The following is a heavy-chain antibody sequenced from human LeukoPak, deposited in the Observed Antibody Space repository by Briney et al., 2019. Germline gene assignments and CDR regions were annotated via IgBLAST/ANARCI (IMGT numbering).Heavy chain of an antibody. Sequence: PGWSLRLFCVASGYTFSSHGMYWVRQAPGKGLEWVAGIWYDGSNKYYADSVKGRFTVSRDNFKNTLYLRMNSLRAEDTAVYYCSRAYGSGIYPLSCCWGQGTLVTVSS. J-gene: IGHJ4*02. CDR1: GYTFSSHG. CDR3: SRAYGSGIYPLSCC. V-gene: IGHV3-33*01. CDR2: IWYDGSNK. D-gene: IGHD3-10*01.